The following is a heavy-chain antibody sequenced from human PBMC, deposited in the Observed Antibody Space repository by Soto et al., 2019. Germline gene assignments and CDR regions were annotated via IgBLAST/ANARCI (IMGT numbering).Heavy chain of an antibody. CDR3: ATDRYTLGVPGRVTASPGACDI. CDR1: GFTFSSYS. CDR2: ISSSSSYI. D-gene: IGHD2-21*02. Sequence: EVQLVEAGGGLVKPGGSLRLSCAASGFTFSSYSMNWVRQAPGKGLEWVSSISSSSSYIYYADSVKGRFTISRDNAKNSLYLQMNSLRAEDTAVEYCATDRYTLGVPGRVTASPGACDIWGQGTIVTVSS. V-gene: IGHV3-21*01. J-gene: IGHJ3*02.